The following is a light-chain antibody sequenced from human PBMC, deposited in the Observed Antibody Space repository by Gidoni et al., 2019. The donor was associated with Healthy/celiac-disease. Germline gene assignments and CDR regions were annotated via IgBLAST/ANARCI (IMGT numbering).Light chain of an antibody. V-gene: IGKV3-20*01. CDR3: QQYGSSPRT. CDR2: GAS. J-gene: IGKJ1*01. CDR1: QSVSSSY. Sequence: GTLSLSPGERATLSCRASQSVSSSYLAWYQQKPGQAPRLLIYGASSRATGIPDRFSGSGSGTDFTLTISRLEPEDFAVYYCQQYGSSPRTFGKXTKVEIK.